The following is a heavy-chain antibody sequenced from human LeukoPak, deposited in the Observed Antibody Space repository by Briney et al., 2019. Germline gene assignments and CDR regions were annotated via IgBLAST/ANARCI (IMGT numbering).Heavy chain of an antibody. D-gene: IGHD1-26*01. CDR3: ARDPYSGSYGDYYYYYMDV. CDR1: GFTFSSYS. V-gene: IGHV3-21*01. CDR2: ISSSSSCI. Sequence: GGSLRLSCAASGFTFSSYSMNWVRRAPGKGLEWVSSISSSSSCIYYADSVKGRFTISRDNAKSSLYLQMNSLRAEDTAVYYCARDPYSGSYGDYYYYYMDVWGKGTTVTISS. J-gene: IGHJ6*03.